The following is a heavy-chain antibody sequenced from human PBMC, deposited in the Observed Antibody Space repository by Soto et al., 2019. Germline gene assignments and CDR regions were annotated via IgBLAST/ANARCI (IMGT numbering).Heavy chain of an antibody. CDR3: ARCPWPTYGDYVPGFDY. CDR1: GYTLTSYA. V-gene: IGHV1-3*01. J-gene: IGHJ4*02. D-gene: IGHD4-17*01. CDR2: INAGNGNT. Sequence: ASVKVSCKASGYTLTSYAMHWVRQAPGQRLEWMGWINAGNGNTKYSQKFQGRVTITRDTSASTAYMELSSLRSEDTAVYYCARCPWPTYGDYVPGFDYWGQGTLVTVSS.